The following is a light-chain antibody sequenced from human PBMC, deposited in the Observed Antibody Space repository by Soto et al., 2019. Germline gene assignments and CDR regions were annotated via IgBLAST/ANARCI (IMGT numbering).Light chain of an antibody. CDR3: ATWYTSQRGVR. CDR2: DSY. CDR1: SSNVGIND. V-gene: IGLV1-51*01. J-gene: IGLJ2*01. Sequence: QSVLTQPPSLSAAPGQTVSISCSGSSSNVGINDVSWYQHVPGTAPRLLIYDSYKRPSGIPDRFSGSKSGTSATLGITGLQTGDEGDYYCATWYTSQRGVRFGGGTKLTVL.